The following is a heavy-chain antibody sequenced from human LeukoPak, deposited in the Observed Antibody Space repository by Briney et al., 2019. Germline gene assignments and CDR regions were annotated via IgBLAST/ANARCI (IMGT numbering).Heavy chain of an antibody. D-gene: IGHD2/OR15-2a*01. CDR3: ARSRFRILYYYYGMDV. CDR2: IKQDGSEK. CDR1: GFTFSSYW. J-gene: IGHJ6*02. V-gene: IGHV3-7*01. Sequence: PGGSLRLSCAASGFTFSSYWMSWVRQAPGKGLEWVANIKQDGSEKYYVDSVKGRFTISRDNAKNSLYLQMNSLRAEDTAVYYCARSRFRILYYYYGMDVWGQGTTVTVPS.